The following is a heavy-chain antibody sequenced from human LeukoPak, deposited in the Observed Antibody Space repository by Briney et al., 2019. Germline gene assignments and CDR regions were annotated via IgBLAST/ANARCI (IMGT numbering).Heavy chain of an antibody. V-gene: IGHV4-4*07. J-gene: IGHJ5*02. CDR1: GGYISTYY. D-gene: IGHD2-15*01. CDR3: ASELLSSSGLRRMFDP. CDR2: IYGSGST. Sequence: SETLSLTCTVSGGYISTYYWSWVRQPAGKGRAWIGRIYGSGSTDYSPSLKSRVTMSAETSNSQFSLRLTSVTAAGTAGYYCASELLSSSGLRRMFDPWGQGTLVTVSS.